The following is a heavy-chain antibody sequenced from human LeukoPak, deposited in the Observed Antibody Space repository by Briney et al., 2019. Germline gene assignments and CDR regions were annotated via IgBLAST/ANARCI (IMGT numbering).Heavy chain of an antibody. V-gene: IGHV3-23*01. Sequence: PGGSLRLSCAASGFTFSSYGMHWVRQVPGKGPECVSYIIASGDSAYYADSVRGRFTISRDNSKNTLYLQMDDLSAEDSAVYYCATHILFWSGLFDSWGQGALVSVSS. CDR1: GFTFSSYG. D-gene: IGHD3-3*01. CDR3: ATHILFWSGLFDS. CDR2: IIASGDSA. J-gene: IGHJ4*02.